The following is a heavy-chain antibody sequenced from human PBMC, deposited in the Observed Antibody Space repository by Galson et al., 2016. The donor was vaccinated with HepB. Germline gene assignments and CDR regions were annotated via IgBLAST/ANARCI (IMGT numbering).Heavy chain of an antibody. Sequence: SETLSLTCAVYGGSFYGYYWSWIRQPPGKGLEWIADISHTGSTTYNPSLKSRATISIDTSKNQFSLRLNSVTAADAAVYFCARKPRYCDGTSCSPPRFYFDSWGRGTLVTVSP. CDR2: ISHTGST. J-gene: IGHJ4*02. D-gene: IGHD2-2*01. V-gene: IGHV4-34*01. CDR1: GGSFYGYY. CDR3: ARKPRYCDGTSCSPPRFYFDS.